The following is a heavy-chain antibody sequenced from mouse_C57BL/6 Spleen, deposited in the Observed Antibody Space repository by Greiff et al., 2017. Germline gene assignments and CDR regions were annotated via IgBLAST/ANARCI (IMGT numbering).Heavy chain of an antibody. J-gene: IGHJ1*03. CDR3: ARWDYGSRYFDV. Sequence: VQLQQSGPELVKPGASVKIPCKASGYTFTDYNMDWVKQSHGKSLEWIGDINPNNGGTIYNQKFKGKATLTVDKSSSTAYMELRSLASEDTAVYYCARWDYGSRYFDVWGTGTTVTVSS. CDR2: INPNNGGT. D-gene: IGHD1-1*01. CDR1: GYTFTDYN. V-gene: IGHV1-18*01.